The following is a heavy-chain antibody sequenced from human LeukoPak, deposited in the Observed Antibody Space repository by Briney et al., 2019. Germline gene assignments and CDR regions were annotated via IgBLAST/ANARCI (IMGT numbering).Heavy chain of an antibody. V-gene: IGHV1-69*05. CDR2: IIPIFGTA. D-gene: IGHD1-1*01. CDR3: ARGKWNRPGYMDV. J-gene: IGHJ6*03. CDR1: GGTFSSYA. Sequence: ASVKVSCKASGGTFSSYAVSWVRQAPGQGLEWMGGIIPIFGTANYAQNFQGRVTITTDESTTTAYMRLSSLRSEDTAVYYCARGKWNRPGYMDVWGKRTTVTVSS.